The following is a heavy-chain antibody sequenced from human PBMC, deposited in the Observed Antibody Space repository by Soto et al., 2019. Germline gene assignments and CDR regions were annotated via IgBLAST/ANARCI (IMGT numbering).Heavy chain of an antibody. J-gene: IGHJ5*02. D-gene: IGHD3-22*01. CDR1: GGTFNSYD. Sequence: SVKVSCKASGGTFNSYDINWVRQAPGQELEWMGGIIPIVETPKYAQKFQGRVTITADESTNTVYMELSSLRSEDTAMYYCARLSRPNYYDTSGFFKDNWFDPWGQGTLVTVSS. V-gene: IGHV1-69*13. CDR3: ARLSRPNYYDTSGFFKDNWFDP. CDR2: IIPIVETP.